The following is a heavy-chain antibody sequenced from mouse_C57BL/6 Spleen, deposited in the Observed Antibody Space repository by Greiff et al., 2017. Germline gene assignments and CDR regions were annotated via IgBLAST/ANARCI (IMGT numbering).Heavy chain of an antibody. D-gene: IGHD2-3*01. CDR3: ARDDGYYVYYAMDY. CDR1: GYTFTDYY. Sequence: QVQLQQSGAELVRPGASVKLSCKASGYTFTDYYINWVKQRPGQGLEWIARIYPGSGNTYYNEKFKGKATLTAEKSSSTAYMQLSSLTSEDSAVYFCARDDGYYVYYAMDYWGQGTSVTVSS. CDR2: IYPGSGNT. J-gene: IGHJ4*01. V-gene: IGHV1-76*01.